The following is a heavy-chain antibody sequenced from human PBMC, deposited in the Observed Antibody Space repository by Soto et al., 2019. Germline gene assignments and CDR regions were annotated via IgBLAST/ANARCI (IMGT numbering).Heavy chain of an antibody. CDR3: YITMVRGVRGNDAFDI. J-gene: IGHJ3*02. Sequence: GGSLRLSCAASGFTFSSYAMSWVRQAPGKGLEWVSAISGSGGSTYYADSVKGRFTISRDNSKNTLYLQMNSLRADDTAVYYCYITMVRGVRGNDAFDIWGQGTMVTVSS. V-gene: IGHV3-23*01. CDR1: GFTFSSYA. D-gene: IGHD3-10*01. CDR2: ISGSGGST.